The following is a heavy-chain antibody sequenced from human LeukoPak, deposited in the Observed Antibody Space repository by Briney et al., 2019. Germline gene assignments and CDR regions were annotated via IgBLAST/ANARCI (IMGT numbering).Heavy chain of an antibody. Sequence: GGSLRLSCAASGFTFNSYALYWVRQAPGKGLEWVSTISSSGGTTSYTDSVKGRFTISRDNSKNTLYLQMNGLRAADTATYYCAKRVCSSVSCPFDHWGQGTLVTVSS. J-gene: IGHJ4*02. CDR2: ISSSGGTT. CDR3: AKRVCSSVSCPFDH. CDR1: GFTFNSYA. D-gene: IGHD2-2*01. V-gene: IGHV3-23*01.